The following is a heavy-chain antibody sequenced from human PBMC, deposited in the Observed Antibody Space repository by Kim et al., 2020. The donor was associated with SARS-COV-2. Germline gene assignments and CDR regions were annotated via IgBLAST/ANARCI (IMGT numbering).Heavy chain of an antibody. Sequence: SVKVSCKASGGTFSSYAISWVRQAPGQGLEWMGGIIPIFGTANYAQKFQGRVTITADESTSTAYMELSSLRSEDTAVYYCARSEGGVQRSFTWNYYYYGMDVWGQGTTVTVSS. CDR1: GGTFSSYA. CDR2: IIPIFGTA. D-gene: IGHD2-8*02. V-gene: IGHV1-69*13. J-gene: IGHJ6*02. CDR3: ARSEGGVQRSFTWNYYYYGMDV.